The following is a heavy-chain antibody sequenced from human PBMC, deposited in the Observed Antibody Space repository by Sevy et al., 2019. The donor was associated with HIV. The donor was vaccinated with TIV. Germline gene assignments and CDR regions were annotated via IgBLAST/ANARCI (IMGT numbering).Heavy chain of an antibody. D-gene: IGHD3-22*01. Sequence: GGSLRLSCAASGFTFSDYYMSWIRQAPGKGLEWVSYISRSGSTIKYADSVKGRFTISRDNAKNSLYLQISSLRAEDTAVYYCARENTMIEEPGWFDPWGQGTLVTVSS. CDR2: ISRSGSTI. CDR3: ARENTMIEEPGWFDP. CDR1: GFTFSDYY. V-gene: IGHV3-11*01. J-gene: IGHJ5*02.